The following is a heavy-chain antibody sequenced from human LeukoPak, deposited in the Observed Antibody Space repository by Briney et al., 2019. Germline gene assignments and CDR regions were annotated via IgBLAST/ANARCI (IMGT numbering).Heavy chain of an antibody. CDR3: ASCTEPYYYYYYMDV. V-gene: IGHV4-59*12. CDR1: GGSFSSYY. Sequence: SETLSLTCTVSGGSFSSYYWSWIRQPPWKGLEWIGYIYYSGSTNYNPSLKSRVTISVDTSKNQFSLKLSSVTAADTAVYYCASCTEPYYYYYYMDVWGKGTTVTVSS. CDR2: IYYSGST. D-gene: IGHD2-2*01. J-gene: IGHJ6*03.